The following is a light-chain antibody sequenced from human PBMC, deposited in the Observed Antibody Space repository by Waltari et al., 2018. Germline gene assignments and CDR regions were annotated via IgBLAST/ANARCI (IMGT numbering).Light chain of an antibody. Sequence: SYELTQPPSVSVSPGHTARITSPGHALSKKNTYWYQQKSGQAPVLVIYEDIKRPTGIPERFSGSSSGTTATLTISGAHVDDEADYYCYSTDFSGHDRVFGGGTKLTIL. J-gene: IGLJ3*02. V-gene: IGLV3-10*01. CDR1: ALSKKN. CDR3: YSTDFSGHDRV. CDR2: EDI.